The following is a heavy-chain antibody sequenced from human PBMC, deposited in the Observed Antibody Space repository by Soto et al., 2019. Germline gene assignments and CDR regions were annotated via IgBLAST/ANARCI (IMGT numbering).Heavy chain of an antibody. V-gene: IGHV3-21*01. CDR2: ISGSSTYI. Sequence: EVQLVESGGGLIKPGGSLRLSCAASGFIFSDYRMNWVRQAPGKGLEWVSSISGSSTYIYYGDSMKGRFTTSRDNARNSLYQQMNSLRVEDTAVYYCARVGLPYTASHPDAFDIWGLGTMVTVSS. CDR3: ARVGLPYTASHPDAFDI. CDR1: GFIFSDYR. J-gene: IGHJ3*02. D-gene: IGHD3-16*01.